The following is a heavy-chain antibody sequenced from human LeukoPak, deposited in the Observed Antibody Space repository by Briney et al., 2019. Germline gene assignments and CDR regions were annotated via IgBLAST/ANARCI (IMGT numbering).Heavy chain of an antibody. CDR1: GFTFNRYW. CDR2: ISEDGKKI. CDR3: ARWNSISGRWFLDY. D-gene: IGHD3-10*01. J-gene: IGHJ4*02. Sequence: GGSLRLSCEASGFTFNRYWMTCVRQAPGKGLEWVADISEDGKKIYYVDSVKGRFSISRDNAKNSLALQLNTLRVEDTAVYYCARWNSISGRWFLDYWGQGTLVTVSS. V-gene: IGHV3-7*05.